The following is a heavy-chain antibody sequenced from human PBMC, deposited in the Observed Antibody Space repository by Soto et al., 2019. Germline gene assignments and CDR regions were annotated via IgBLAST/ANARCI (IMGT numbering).Heavy chain of an antibody. CDR1: GYTFTYYY. CDR2: INPSTGST. Sequence: ASVKVSCKASGYTFTYYYIHWVRQAPGQGFEWMGVINPSTGSTTYAQKFQGRVTMTRDTSTSTVYMELGSLRSEDTAVYYCARDGDLVVVVDPSPFDYWGRGTLVTVSS. J-gene: IGHJ4*02. V-gene: IGHV1-46*03. D-gene: IGHD3-22*01. CDR3: ARDGDLVVVVDPSPFDY.